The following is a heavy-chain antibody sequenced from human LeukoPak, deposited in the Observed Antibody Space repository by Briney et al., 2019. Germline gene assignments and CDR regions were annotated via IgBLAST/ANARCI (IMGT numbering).Heavy chain of an antibody. CDR2: ISAYNGNT. CDR1: GYTFTSFG. V-gene: IGHV1-18*01. J-gene: IGHJ6*02. CDR3: ARDKDYYDALGYYYGMDV. D-gene: IGHD3-22*01. Sequence: ASVKVSCKTSGYTFTSFGLSWVRQAPGQGLEWMGWISAYNGNTNYAQKLQGRVTMTTDTSTSTAYMELRSLRSDDTAVYYCARDKDYYDALGYYYGMDVWGQGTTVTVSS.